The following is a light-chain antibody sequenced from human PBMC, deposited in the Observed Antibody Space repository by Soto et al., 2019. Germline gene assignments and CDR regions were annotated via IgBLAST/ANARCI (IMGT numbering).Light chain of an antibody. J-gene: IGKJ1*01. CDR3: QHYNNWPQT. CDR2: GAS. Sequence: EIVMTQSPATLSVSPGERATLSCRASQSVSSNLAWYQQKPGQAPRLLIYGASTRATGIPARFSGSGSGTVFTLTISSLQSEDFAVYYCQHYNNWPQTFGQGTKVEIK. CDR1: QSVSSN. V-gene: IGKV3-15*01.